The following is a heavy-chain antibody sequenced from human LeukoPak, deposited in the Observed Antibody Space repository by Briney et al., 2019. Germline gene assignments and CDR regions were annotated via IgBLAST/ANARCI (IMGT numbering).Heavy chain of an antibody. D-gene: IGHD3-10*01. J-gene: IGHJ4*02. CDR2: ISGDDERR. V-gene: IGHV3-23*01. CDR3: AKVNWYYNSGTYAGDC. Sequence: GGSLRLYCAASGYRVNSDDINWVRQAPGKGLEWVSSISGDDERRFYADSVKGRFAISKDNSQNKVYLQLNSLRVEDTAVYYCAKVNWYYNSGTYAGDCWGQGTLVTVSS. CDR1: GYRVNSDD.